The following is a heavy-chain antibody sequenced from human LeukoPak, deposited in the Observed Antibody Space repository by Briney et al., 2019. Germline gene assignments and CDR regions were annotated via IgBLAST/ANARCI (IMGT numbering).Heavy chain of an antibody. CDR1: GFTFSSYW. D-gene: IGHD3-10*01. Sequence: PGGSLRPSCAASGFTFSSYWMSWVRQAPGKGLEWVANIKQDGSEKYYVDSVKGRFTISRDNAKNSLYLQMNSLRAEDTAVYYCARDLRSYGSGRRTSGYWGQGTLVTVSS. CDR2: IKQDGSEK. J-gene: IGHJ4*02. CDR3: ARDLRSYGSGRRTSGY. V-gene: IGHV3-7*01.